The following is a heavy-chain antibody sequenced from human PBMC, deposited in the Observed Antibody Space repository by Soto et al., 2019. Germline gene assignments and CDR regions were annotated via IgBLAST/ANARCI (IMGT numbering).Heavy chain of an antibody. J-gene: IGHJ4*02. CDR1: GGSISSYY. V-gene: IGHV4-59*01. D-gene: IGHD4-4*01. CDR2: IYYSGST. CDR3: ARVRNTVTFDY. Sequence: SETLSLTCTGSGGSISSYYWSWIRQPPGKGLEWIGYIYYSGSTNYNPSLKSRVTISVDTSKNQFSLKLSSVTAADTAVYYCARVRNTVTFDYWGKGTLVTVSS.